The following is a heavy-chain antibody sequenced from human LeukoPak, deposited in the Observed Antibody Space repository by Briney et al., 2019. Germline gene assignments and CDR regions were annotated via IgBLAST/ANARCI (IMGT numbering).Heavy chain of an antibody. D-gene: IGHD2-15*01. CDR3: ATTRGSYCSGGSCYGNDY. Sequence: PSETLSLTCAVYGGSFSGYYWSWIRQPPGKGLEWIGEINHSGSTNYNPSLKSRVTISVDTSKNQFSLKLSPVTAADTAVYYCATTRGSYCSGGSCYGNDYWGQGTLVTVSS. J-gene: IGHJ4*02. CDR1: GGSFSGYY. CDR2: INHSGST. V-gene: IGHV4-34*01.